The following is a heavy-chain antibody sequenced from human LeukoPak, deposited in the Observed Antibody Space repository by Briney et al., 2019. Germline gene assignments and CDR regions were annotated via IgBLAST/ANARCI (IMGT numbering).Heavy chain of an antibody. D-gene: IGHD6-19*01. V-gene: IGHV4-38-2*02. CDR3: ARIGTRGWDFDY. J-gene: IGHJ4*02. Sequence: SETLSLTCTGSGYSISSGYYWGWIRQPPGKGLEWIGSIYHSGSTYYNPSLKSRVTISVDTSKNQFSLKLSSVTAADTAVYYCARIGTRGWDFDYWGQGTLVTVSS. CDR2: IYHSGST. CDR1: GYSISSGYY.